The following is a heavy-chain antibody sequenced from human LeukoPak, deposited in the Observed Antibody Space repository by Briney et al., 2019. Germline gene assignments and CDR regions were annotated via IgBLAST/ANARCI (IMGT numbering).Heavy chain of an antibody. D-gene: IGHD3-10*01. CDR2: ISYDGGNE. Sequence: GGSLRLSCAASGFTFSSYGMHWVRQAPGKGLEWVTFISYDGGNEYYADSVKGRFTISRDNSKNTLYLQMNSLRAEDTAVYYCAKEYYYGSGKDYWGQGTLVTVSS. V-gene: IGHV3-30*18. CDR3: AKEYYYGSGKDY. CDR1: GFTFSSYG. J-gene: IGHJ4*02.